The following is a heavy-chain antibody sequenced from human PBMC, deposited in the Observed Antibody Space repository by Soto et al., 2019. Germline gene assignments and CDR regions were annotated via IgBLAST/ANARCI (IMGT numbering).Heavy chain of an antibody. CDR2: IIPIFGTA. Sequence: PSVKVSFKASGGTFSSYAISWVRQAPGQGLEWMGGIIPIFGTANYAQKFQGRVTITADESTSTAYMELSSLRSEDTAVYYCARGREVVTAIDYYGMDVWGQGTTVTVSS. V-gene: IGHV1-69*13. J-gene: IGHJ6*02. D-gene: IGHD2-21*02. CDR1: GGTFSSYA. CDR3: ARGREVVTAIDYYGMDV.